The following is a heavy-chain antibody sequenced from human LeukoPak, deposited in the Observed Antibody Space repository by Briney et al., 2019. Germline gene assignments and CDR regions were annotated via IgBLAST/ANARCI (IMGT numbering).Heavy chain of an antibody. Sequence: PSETLSLTCTVSGGSISSSSYYWIWIRQPPGKGLEGIGSIYYSGSTYYNPSLKSRATISVDTSKNQFSLKLSSVTAADTAVYYCARLGHSYGDLDYWGQGTLVTVSS. V-gene: IGHV4-39*01. CDR3: ARLGHSYGDLDY. CDR1: GGSISSSSYY. CDR2: IYYSGST. D-gene: IGHD4-17*01. J-gene: IGHJ4*02.